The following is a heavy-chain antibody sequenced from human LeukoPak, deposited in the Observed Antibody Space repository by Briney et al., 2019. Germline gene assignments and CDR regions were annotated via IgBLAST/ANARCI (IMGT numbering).Heavy chain of an antibody. J-gene: IGHJ4*02. D-gene: IGHD3-22*01. CDR2: ISSSSSYI. CDR3: ARDSYYYYDSSGYPRSFDY. V-gene: IGHV3-21*01. CDR1: GFTFSSYE. Sequence: GGSLRLSCAASGFTFSSYEMNWVRQAPGKGLEWVSSISSSSSYIYYADSVRGRFTISRDNAKNSLYLQMNSLRAEDTAVYYCARDSYYYYDSSGYPRSFDYWGQGTLVTVSS.